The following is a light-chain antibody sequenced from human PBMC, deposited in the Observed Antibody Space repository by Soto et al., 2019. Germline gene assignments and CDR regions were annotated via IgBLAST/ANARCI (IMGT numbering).Light chain of an antibody. J-gene: IGKJ1*01. CDR2: GAS. CDR1: QSVSSSY. V-gene: IGKV3-20*01. CDR3: QQYNNWPRT. Sequence: EIVLPQSPGTLSLSPGERATLSCRASQSVSSSYLAWYQQKPGQAPRLLIYGASSRATGIPDRFSGSGSGTDFTLTISSLQSEDFAVYYCQQYNNWPRTFGQGTKVDI.